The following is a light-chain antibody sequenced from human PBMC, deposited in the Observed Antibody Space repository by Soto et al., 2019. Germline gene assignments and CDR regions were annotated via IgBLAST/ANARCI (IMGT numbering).Light chain of an antibody. Sequence: DVQLTESPSFLSASVEDRGTGTGLASQDISYYLAWYQQKPGKAPKLLIYTASTLQSGVPSRFSGSGSGTEFTLTISTLQPEDFATYYCQQLNNYPRTFGHGTRLEIK. CDR3: QQLNNYPRT. V-gene: IGKV1-9*01. CDR2: TAS. CDR1: QDISYY. J-gene: IGKJ5*01.